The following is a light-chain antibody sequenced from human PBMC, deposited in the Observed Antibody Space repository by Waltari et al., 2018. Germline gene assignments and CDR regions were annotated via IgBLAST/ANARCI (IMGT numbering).Light chain of an antibody. J-gene: IGLJ2*01. V-gene: IGLV6-57*04. CDR3: QSYDTSSMI. CDR2: EDK. CDR1: SDSIANTY. Sequence: NFMLTQPQSVSAAPGKTITISCTRSSDSIANTYVQWYQQRPGRAPTIVIYEDKERPSGVPYRFSGSIDKSSNSASLTISGLRTEDEADYYCQSYDTSSMIFGGGTKLTVL.